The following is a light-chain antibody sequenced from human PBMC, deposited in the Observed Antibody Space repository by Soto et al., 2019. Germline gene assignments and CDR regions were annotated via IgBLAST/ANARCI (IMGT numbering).Light chain of an antibody. CDR2: GAS. CDR1: QSVSSNY. Sequence: EIVLTQSPGTLSLSPGERATLSCRASQSVSSNYLAWYQQKPGQAPRPLIYGASSRATGIPDRFSGSGAGTDFTLTISILESEDFEVYYCQQYGSSPWTFGQGTKVEIK. J-gene: IGKJ1*01. V-gene: IGKV3-20*01. CDR3: QQYGSSPWT.